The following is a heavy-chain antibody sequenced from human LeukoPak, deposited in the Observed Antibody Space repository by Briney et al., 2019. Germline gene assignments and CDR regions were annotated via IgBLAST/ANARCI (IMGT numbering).Heavy chain of an antibody. Sequence: SETLSLTRAVYVGSFSGYYRSWIRQPPRKGLDGIGEVNHSGSTNYNPSLTSRVTISVDTSKNQFSLKLSSVTAADTAVYYCGRYYDFWSGYPRAFDIWGQGTMVTVSS. J-gene: IGHJ3*02. CDR2: VNHSGST. CDR3: GRYYDFWSGYPRAFDI. V-gene: IGHV4-34*01. D-gene: IGHD3-3*01. CDR1: VGSFSGYY.